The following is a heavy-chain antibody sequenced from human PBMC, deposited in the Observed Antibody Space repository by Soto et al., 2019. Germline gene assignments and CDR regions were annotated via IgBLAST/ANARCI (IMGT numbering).Heavy chain of an antibody. Sequence: GESLKISCKDSGYNFTSYWIIWVRQMPGKGLEWMGNIDPTDSFTNYSPSFQGHVTISTDKSMSTAYLQWGTLKASDTAMYYCARRGYDFWSGLDVWGQGTTVTVSS. CDR1: GYNFTSYW. D-gene: IGHD3-3*01. J-gene: IGHJ6*02. CDR3: ARRGYDFWSGLDV. CDR2: IDPTDSFT. V-gene: IGHV5-10-1*01.